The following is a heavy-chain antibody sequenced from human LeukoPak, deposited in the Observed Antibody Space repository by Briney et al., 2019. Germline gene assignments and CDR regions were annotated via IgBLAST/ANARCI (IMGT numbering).Heavy chain of an antibody. V-gene: IGHV3-21*04. J-gene: IGHJ3*02. Sequence: GGSLRLSCAASGFTFSSYSMNWVRQAPGKGLEWVSSISSSSSYIYYADSVKGRFTISRDNARNSLYLQMNSLRAEDTAVYYCARDRQIIGWLDAFDIWGQGTMVTVSS. D-gene: IGHD6-19*01. CDR1: GFTFSSYS. CDR3: ARDRQIIGWLDAFDI. CDR2: ISSSSSYI.